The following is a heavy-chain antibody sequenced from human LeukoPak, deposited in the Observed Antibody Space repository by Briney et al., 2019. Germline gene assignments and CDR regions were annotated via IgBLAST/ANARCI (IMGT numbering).Heavy chain of an antibody. Sequence: PSETLSLTCTDSGASISSFHWTWIRQPAGKGLEWIGLIYSSGSTIYNPSLKSRVAMSVDMTKNQLSLKLSSVTAADTAMYYCARKDGVYWGQGTLVTVSS. CDR3: ARKDGVY. CDR1: GASISSFH. CDR2: IYSSGST. V-gene: IGHV4-4*07. J-gene: IGHJ4*02. D-gene: IGHD3-10*01.